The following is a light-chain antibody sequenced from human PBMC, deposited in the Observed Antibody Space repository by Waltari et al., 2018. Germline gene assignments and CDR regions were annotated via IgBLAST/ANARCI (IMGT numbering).Light chain of an antibody. CDR1: QTVTSSY. V-gene: IGKV3D-20*01. CDR2: DAS. J-gene: IGKJ1*01. CDR3: QQYGDSPET. Sequence: EIVLTQSPATPSLSPGERATLSCRASQTVTSSYLAWYQQKPGLAPRLLIYDASNRATGIPDRFSGSGSGTDFTLTISTLEPEDFAVYYCQQYGDSPETFGPGTQVEIK.